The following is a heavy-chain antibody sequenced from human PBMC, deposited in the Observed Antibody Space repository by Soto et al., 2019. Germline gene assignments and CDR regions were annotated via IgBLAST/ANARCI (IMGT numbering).Heavy chain of an antibody. D-gene: IGHD6-13*01. Sequence: EVRLVESGGGLVQPGGSLRLSCAASGFTFSNAWMSWVRQAPGKGLEWVGRIKSKTDGGTTDYAAPVKGRFTISRDDSKNTLYLQMNSLKTEDTAVYYCTTSSHSSSWYVTYYGMDVWGQGTTVTVSS. J-gene: IGHJ6*02. CDR1: GFTFSNAW. V-gene: IGHV3-15*01. CDR2: IKSKTDGGTT. CDR3: TTSSHSSSWYVTYYGMDV.